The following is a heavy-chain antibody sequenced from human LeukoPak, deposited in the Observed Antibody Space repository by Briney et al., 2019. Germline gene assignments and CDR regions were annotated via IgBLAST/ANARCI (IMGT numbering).Heavy chain of an antibody. Sequence: PGGSLRLSCAASGFTFTTYAMHWVRRAPGRGLEYVSAISTDGGGTYYANSVKGRFTISRDNSKNTLYLQMGSLRVEDMAVYYCARYSSGSCYDYWGQGTLVTVSS. V-gene: IGHV3-64*01. J-gene: IGHJ4*02. CDR3: ARYSSGSCYDY. CDR2: ISTDGGGT. D-gene: IGHD6-13*01. CDR1: GFTFTTYA.